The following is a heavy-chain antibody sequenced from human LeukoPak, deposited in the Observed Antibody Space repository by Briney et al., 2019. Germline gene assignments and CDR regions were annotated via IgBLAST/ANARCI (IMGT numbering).Heavy chain of an antibody. Sequence: GGSLRLSCAASGFTFSSYAMHGVRQAPGKGLEGGAVISYDGSNKYYADSVKGRFTISRDNSKNTLYLQMNSLRAEDTAIYYCARRAGESSHPYDYWGQGTLVTVSS. CDR2: ISYDGSNK. V-gene: IGHV3-30*04. CDR3: ARRAGESSHPYDY. J-gene: IGHJ4*02. CDR1: GFTFSSYA.